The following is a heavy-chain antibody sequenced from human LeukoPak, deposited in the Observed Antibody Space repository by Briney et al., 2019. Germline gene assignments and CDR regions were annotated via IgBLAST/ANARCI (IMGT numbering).Heavy chain of an antibody. CDR1: GYSFTTYW. D-gene: IGHD1-14*01. CDR2: IYPPDSDT. V-gene: IGHV5-51*01. J-gene: IGHJ5*02. Sequence: GESLQISCKGSGYSFTTYWIGWVRQMPTKGLEWMGIIYPPDSDTRYSPSFQGQVTISADKSISTAYLQWSSLKASDTAMYYCARHVSGSGTRAYNWFDPWGQGTLATVSS. CDR3: ARHVSGSGTRAYNWFDP.